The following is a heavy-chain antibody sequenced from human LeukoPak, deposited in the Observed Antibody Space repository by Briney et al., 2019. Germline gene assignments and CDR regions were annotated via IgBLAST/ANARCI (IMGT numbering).Heavy chain of an antibody. V-gene: IGHV5-51*01. CDR1: GYNFTSYW. Sequence: GGSLEISCKGSGYNFTSYWIGWVRQMPGKGLEGMGIIYPGDSDTRYSPSFQGQVTISADKSISTAYLQWSSLKASDTAMYYCARLDVVVVAATPIYWFDPWGQGTLVTVSS. CDR3: ARLDVVVVAATPIYWFDP. D-gene: IGHD2-15*01. J-gene: IGHJ5*02. CDR2: IYPGDSDT.